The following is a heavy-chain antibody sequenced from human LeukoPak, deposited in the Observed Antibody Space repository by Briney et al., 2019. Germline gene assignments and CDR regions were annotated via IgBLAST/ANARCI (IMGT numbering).Heavy chain of an antibody. D-gene: IGHD3-10*01. CDR2: IYPGDSDT. CDR3: ARHSYYGSGSYDLDY. Sequence: GESLKISCKGSGYSVTSYWIGWVRQMPGKGLEWMGIIYPGDSDTRYSPSFQGQVTISADKSIRTAYLQWSSLKASDTAMYYCARHSYYGSGSYDLDYWGQGTLVTVSS. CDR1: GYSVTSYW. J-gene: IGHJ4*02. V-gene: IGHV5-51*01.